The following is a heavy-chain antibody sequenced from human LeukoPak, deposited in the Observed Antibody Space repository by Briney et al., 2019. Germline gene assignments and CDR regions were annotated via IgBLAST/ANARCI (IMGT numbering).Heavy chain of an antibody. CDR3: AKVSVAGMARVFDY. J-gene: IGHJ4*02. V-gene: IGHV3-33*06. CDR1: GFIFSSYG. Sequence: GRSLRLSCATSGFIFSSYGMHWVRQDPAKGLDCVAVIWYDGSNKYYADSVKGRFTISRDNSKNTLYLQMNSLRAEDTAVYYCAKVSVAGMARVFDYWGQGTLVTVSS. D-gene: IGHD6-19*01. CDR2: IWYDGSNK.